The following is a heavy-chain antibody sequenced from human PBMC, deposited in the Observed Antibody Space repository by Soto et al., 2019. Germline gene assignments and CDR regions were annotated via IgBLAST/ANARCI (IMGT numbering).Heavy chain of an antibody. CDR1: GGTFSSYA. D-gene: IGHD7-27*01. Sequence: QVQLVQSGAEVKKPGSSVKVSCKASGGTFSSYAISWVRQAPGQGLEWMGGIIPICGTANYAQKFQGRVTITADKSTSTAYMELSSLRSEDTAVYYCARVGPLGRAQGWFDPWGQGTLVTVSS. CDR3: ARVGPLGRAQGWFDP. CDR2: IIPICGTA. V-gene: IGHV1-69*06. J-gene: IGHJ5*02.